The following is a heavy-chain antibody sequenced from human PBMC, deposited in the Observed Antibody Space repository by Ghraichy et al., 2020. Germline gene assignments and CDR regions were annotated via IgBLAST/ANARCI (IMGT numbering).Heavy chain of an antibody. CDR2: IYYSGST. V-gene: IGHV4-59*08. CDR3: ARQLWATVTTVDY. Sequence: SETLSLTCTVSGGSISSYYWSWIRQPPGKGLEWIGYIYYSGSTNYNPSLKSRVTISVDTSKNQFSLKLSSVTAADTAVYYCARQLWATVTTVDYWGQGTLVTVSS. CDR1: GGSISSYY. D-gene: IGHD4-17*01. J-gene: IGHJ4*02.